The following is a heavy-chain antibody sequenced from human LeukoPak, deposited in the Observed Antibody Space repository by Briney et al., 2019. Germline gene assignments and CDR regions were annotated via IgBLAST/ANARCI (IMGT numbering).Heavy chain of an antibody. CDR1: GFTFSSFA. CDR2: ISGSGAGT. V-gene: IGHV3-23*01. D-gene: IGHD6-19*01. CDR3: AKSIAVAFYS. J-gene: IGHJ4*02. Sequence: GGSLRLSCAASGFTFSSFAMSWVRQAPGKGLDWVSSISGSGAGTYYADSVKGRFTISRDNSKNTLYLQMNSLRAEDTAVYYCAKSIAVAFYSWGQGTLVTVSS.